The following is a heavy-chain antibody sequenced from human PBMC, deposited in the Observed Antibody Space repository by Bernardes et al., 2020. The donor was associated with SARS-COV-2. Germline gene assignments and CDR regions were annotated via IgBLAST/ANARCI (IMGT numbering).Heavy chain of an antibody. D-gene: IGHD3-3*01. J-gene: IGHJ6*02. CDR1: GGSISSYY. V-gene: IGHV4-59*01. Sequence: SETLSLTCTVSGGSISSYYWSWIRQPPGKGLEWIGYIYYSGSTNYNPSLKSRVTISVDTSKNQFSLKLSSVTAADTAVYYCARVPRYYDFWSGFGGDYYYGMDVWSQGSTVTVSS. CDR2: IYYSGST. CDR3: ARVPRYYDFWSGFGGDYYYGMDV.